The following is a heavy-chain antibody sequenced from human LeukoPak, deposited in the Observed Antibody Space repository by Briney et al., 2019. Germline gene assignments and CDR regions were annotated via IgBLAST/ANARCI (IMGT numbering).Heavy chain of an antibody. CDR2: ISGSGGST. D-gene: IGHD3-3*01. V-gene: IGHV3-23*01. Sequence: GGSLRLSCAASGFTFSSYAMSWVRQAPGKGLEWVSAISGSGGSTYYADSVKGRFTISRDNSKNTLYLQMNSLRAEDTAVYYCAKDLLTLRFLEWFPADYWGQGTLVTVSS. CDR3: AKDLLTLRFLEWFPADY. CDR1: GFTFSSYA. J-gene: IGHJ4*02.